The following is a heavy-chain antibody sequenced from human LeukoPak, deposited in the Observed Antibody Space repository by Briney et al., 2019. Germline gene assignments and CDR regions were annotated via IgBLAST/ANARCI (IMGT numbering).Heavy chain of an antibody. Sequence: GGSLRLSCAASGFTFSSYAMSWVRQAPGKGLEWVSAISGSGGSTYYADSVKGRFTISRDDSKNTLYLQMNSLRAEDTAVYYCAKVSCSSTSCYYHYYYYMDVWGKGTTVTVSS. CDR1: GFTFSSYA. CDR2: ISGSGGST. CDR3: AKVSCSSTSCYYHYYYYMDV. V-gene: IGHV3-23*01. J-gene: IGHJ6*03. D-gene: IGHD2-2*01.